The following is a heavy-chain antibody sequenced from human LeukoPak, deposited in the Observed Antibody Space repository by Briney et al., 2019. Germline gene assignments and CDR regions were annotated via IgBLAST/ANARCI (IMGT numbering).Heavy chain of an antibody. J-gene: IGHJ6*02. D-gene: IGHD1-14*01. CDR1: GGSISSYY. V-gene: IGHV4-59*08. Sequence: SETLSLTCTVSGGSISSYYWSWIRQPPGKGLEWLGHIYYSGGTNYNPSLKSRVTISLDTSKNQFSLKLTSVTAADTAVYFCARYKEDSYYYNGMDVWGQGTTVTVSS. CDR2: IYYSGGT. CDR3: ARYKEDSYYYNGMDV.